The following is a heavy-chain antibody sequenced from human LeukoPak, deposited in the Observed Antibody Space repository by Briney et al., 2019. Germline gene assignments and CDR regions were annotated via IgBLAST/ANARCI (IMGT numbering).Heavy chain of an antibody. Sequence: GSLRLSCAASGFTFSSYAMSWVRQPPGKGLEWIGSIYYSGSTYYNPSLKSRVTISVDTSKNQFSLKLSSVTAADTAVYYCARGGGGLWSFDYWGQGTLVTVSS. D-gene: IGHD2-21*01. CDR2: IYYSGST. V-gene: IGHV4-39*01. CDR3: ARGGGGLWSFDY. J-gene: IGHJ4*02. CDR1: GFTFSSYA.